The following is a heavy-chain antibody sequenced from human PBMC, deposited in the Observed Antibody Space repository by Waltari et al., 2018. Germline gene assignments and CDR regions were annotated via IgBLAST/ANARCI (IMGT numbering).Heavy chain of an antibody. CDR1: GFSLSTSGMC. CDR3: ARIDRGVGAFDI. Sequence: QVTLKESGPVLVKPTQTLTLTCTFSGFSLSTSGMCVSWLRQPPGKAMEWLARIDWDDDKFYSTSLKTRLTISKDTSKNQVVLTMTNMDPVDTATYYCARIDRGVGAFDIWGQGTMVTVSS. V-gene: IGHV2-70*16. D-gene: IGHD6-25*01. CDR2: IDWDDDK. J-gene: IGHJ3*02.